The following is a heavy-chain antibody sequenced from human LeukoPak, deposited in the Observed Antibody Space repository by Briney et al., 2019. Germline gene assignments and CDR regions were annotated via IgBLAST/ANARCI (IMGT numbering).Heavy chain of an antibody. CDR3: AKTYGSGSRYYFDY. J-gene: IGHJ4*02. V-gene: IGHV3-23*01. CDR1: GFTFSSYG. CDR2: NTGSGDYT. Sequence: GGSLRLSCAASGFTFSSYGMTWVRQAPGKALEWVSGNTGSGDYTNYADSVKGRFTISRDNSKNTLYLQMNSLRAEDTAVYYCAKTYGSGSRYYFDYWGQGTLDTVSS. D-gene: IGHD3-10*01.